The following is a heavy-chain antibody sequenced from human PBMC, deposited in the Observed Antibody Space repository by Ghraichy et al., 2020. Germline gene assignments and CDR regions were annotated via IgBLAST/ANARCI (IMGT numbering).Heavy chain of an antibody. CDR1: GGSFSGYY. D-gene: IGHD3-10*01. J-gene: IGHJ4*02. V-gene: IGHV4-34*01. CDR2: INHSGST. CDR3: ARGRYYGSGSHY. Sequence: SETLSLTCAVYGGSFSGYYWSWIRQPPGKGLEWIGEINHSGSTNYNPSLKSRVTISVDTSKNQFSLKLSSVTAADTAVYYCARGRYYGSGSHYWGQGTLVTVSS.